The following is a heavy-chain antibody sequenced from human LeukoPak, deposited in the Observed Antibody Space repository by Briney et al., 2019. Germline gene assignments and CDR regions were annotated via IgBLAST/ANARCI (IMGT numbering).Heavy chain of an antibody. CDR1: GFTFSSYG. J-gene: IGHJ6*02. D-gene: IGHD1-1*01. V-gene: IGHV3-33*01. CDR3: ARAPGYWNEHPRYGMDV. Sequence: PGGSLRLSCAASGFTFSSYGMHWVRQAPGKGLEWVAIIWYDGSNKYYADSVKGRFTISRDNSKNTLYLQMNSLRAEDTAVYYCARAPGYWNEHPRYGMDVWGQGTTVSVSS. CDR2: IWYDGSNK.